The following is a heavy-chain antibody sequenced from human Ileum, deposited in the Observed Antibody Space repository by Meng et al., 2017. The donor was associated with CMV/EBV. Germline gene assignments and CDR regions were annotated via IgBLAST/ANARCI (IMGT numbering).Heavy chain of an antibody. CDR3: TTDLSGDDFWSGPPTTYPY. J-gene: IGHJ4*02. CDR1: GFTFSNAW. V-gene: IGHV3-15*01. Sequence: GESLKISCAASGFTFSNAWMSWVRQAPGKGLEWVGRIKSKTDGGTTDYAAPVKGRFTIPRDDSKNTLYLQMNSLKTEDTAVYYCTTDLSGDDFWSGPPTTYPYWGQGTLVTVSS. CDR2: IKSKTDGGTT. D-gene: IGHD3-3*01.